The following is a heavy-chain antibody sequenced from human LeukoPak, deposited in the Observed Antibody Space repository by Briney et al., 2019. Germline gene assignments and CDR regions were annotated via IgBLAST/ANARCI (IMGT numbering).Heavy chain of an antibody. Sequence: TGGSLRLSCAASGFTVSSNYMTWVRQAPGKGLEWVSLIYSSGSTYYADSVKGRFTISRDNSKNTLYLQMNSLRADDTAVYYCARGGGYDSFDYWGQGTQVTVSS. CDR2: IYSSGST. CDR3: ARGGGYDSFDY. D-gene: IGHD5-12*01. CDR1: GFTVSSNY. J-gene: IGHJ4*02. V-gene: IGHV3-66*01.